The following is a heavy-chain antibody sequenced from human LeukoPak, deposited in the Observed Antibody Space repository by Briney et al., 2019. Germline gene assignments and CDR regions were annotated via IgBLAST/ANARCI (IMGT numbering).Heavy chain of an antibody. CDR2: IIPIFGTA. J-gene: IGHJ4*02. D-gene: IGHD3-3*01. V-gene: IGHV1-69*05. CDR1: GGTFSSYA. Sequence: SVKVSCKASGGTFSSYAISGVRQAPGQGLEWMGRIIPIFGTANYAQKFQGRVTITTDESTSTAYMELSSLRSEDTAVYYCARDSSYYDFWSGYPRYYFDYWGQGTLVTVSS. CDR3: ARDSSYYDFWSGYPRYYFDY.